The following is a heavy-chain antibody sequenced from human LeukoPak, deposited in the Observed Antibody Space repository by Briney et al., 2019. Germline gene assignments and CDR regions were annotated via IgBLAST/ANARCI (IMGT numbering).Heavy chain of an antibody. CDR3: AREGNGCLGEFFWSGCLDAFDI. CDR2: ITWDSGSI. Sequence: GRSLRLSCAASGFTFDDYAMHWVRQVPGKGLEWVSGITWDSGSIGYADSVKGRFTISRDNAKSSLYLQMSSLRAEDTAVYYCAREGNGCLGEFFWSGCLDAFDIWGQGTMVTVSS. CDR1: GFTFDDYA. J-gene: IGHJ3*02. V-gene: IGHV3-9*01. D-gene: IGHD3-3*01.